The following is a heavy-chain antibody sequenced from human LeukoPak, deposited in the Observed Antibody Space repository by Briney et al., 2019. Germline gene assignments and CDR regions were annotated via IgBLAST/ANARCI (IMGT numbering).Heavy chain of an antibody. CDR3: ANEIRPNDY. J-gene: IGHJ4*02. D-gene: IGHD4/OR15-4a*01. Sequence: GGSLRLSCVVSGFTFSSHAMCWVRQAPGRGLEWVSSIDISGDSTSYADSVKGRFTVSRDNSKNTLLLQMDSLRAEDSAIYYCANEIRPNDYWGQGTLVTVSS. CDR2: IDISGDST. CDR1: GFTFSSHA. V-gene: IGHV3-23*05.